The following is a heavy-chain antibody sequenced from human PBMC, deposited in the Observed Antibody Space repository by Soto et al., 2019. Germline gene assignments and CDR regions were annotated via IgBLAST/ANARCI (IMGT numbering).Heavy chain of an antibody. Sequence: VVSLILSCAASGFTVSSTYLTWVRQAPGKGLELVAILYTGTDTVYADSVKGRFTISRDSSKNTFYLQMNSLRAEDTAMYFCARARHSRTDGGIVPDYWCQGSIVTV. CDR3: ARARHSRTDGGIVPDY. CDR1: GFTVSSTY. J-gene: IGHJ4*01. CDR2: LYTGTDT. V-gene: IGHV3-53*01. D-gene: IGHD6-6*01.